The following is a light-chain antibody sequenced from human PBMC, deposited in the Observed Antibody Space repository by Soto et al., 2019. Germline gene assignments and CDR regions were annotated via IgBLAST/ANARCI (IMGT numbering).Light chain of an antibody. Sequence: AFTQSPGTKSLSPGERATLSCRASQSVSSSYLAWYQQKPGQAPRLLIYGASSRATGIPDGFSGSGSGTDFTLTISRLEPEDFAVYYCQQYGSSPQTFGQGTMVDIK. CDR1: QSVSSSY. CDR2: GAS. CDR3: QQYGSSPQT. J-gene: IGKJ1*01. V-gene: IGKV3-20*01.